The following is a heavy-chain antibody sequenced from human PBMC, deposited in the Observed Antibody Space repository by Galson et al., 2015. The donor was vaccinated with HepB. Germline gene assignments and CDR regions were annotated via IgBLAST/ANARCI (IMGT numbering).Heavy chain of an antibody. D-gene: IGHD2-2*01. CDR2: INPNSGGT. Sequence: SVKVSCKASGYTFTGYYIHWVRQAPGQGLEWMGRINPNSGGTIYTQKFQGRVTMTRGTSISSAYMELSRLTSDDTAVYYCARDRNFGSSTSCYDFWGQGTLVTVSS. CDR1: GYTFTGYY. CDR3: ARDRNFGSSTSCYDF. V-gene: IGHV1-2*06. J-gene: IGHJ4*02.